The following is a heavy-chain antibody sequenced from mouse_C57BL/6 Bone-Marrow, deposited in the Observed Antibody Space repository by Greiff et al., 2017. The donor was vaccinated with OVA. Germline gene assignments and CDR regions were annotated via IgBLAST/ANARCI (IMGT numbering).Heavy chain of an antibody. V-gene: IGHV5-15*01. Sequence: EVQGVESGGGLVQPGGSLKLSCAASGFTFSDYGMAWVRQAPRKGPEWVAFISNLAYSIYYADTVTGRFTISRENAKNTLYLEMSSLRSEDTAMYYCARLGLIYDGYLYWYFDVWGTGTTVTVSS. CDR3: ARLGLIYDGYLYWYFDV. CDR1: GFTFSDYG. J-gene: IGHJ1*03. CDR2: ISNLAYSI. D-gene: IGHD2-3*01.